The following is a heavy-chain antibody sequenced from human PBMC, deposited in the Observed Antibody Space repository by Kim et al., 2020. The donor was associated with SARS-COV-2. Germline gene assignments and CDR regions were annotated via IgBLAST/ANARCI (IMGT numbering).Heavy chain of an antibody. CDR2: IYYTGST. D-gene: IGHD3-10*01. Sequence: SETLSLTCAVSGDSISSSNWWGWIRQPPGKGLEWFGYIYYTGSTYYTPSLKSRVTMSVDTSKNQFSLKLSSVTAVDTAVYYCARTYGSGSYLLGGLWFD. CDR1: GDSISSSNW. J-gene: IGHJ4*01. V-gene: IGHV4-28*01. CDR3: ARTYGSGSYLLGGLWFD.